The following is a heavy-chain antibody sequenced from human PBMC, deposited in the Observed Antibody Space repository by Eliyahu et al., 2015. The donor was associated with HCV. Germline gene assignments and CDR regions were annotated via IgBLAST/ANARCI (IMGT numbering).Heavy chain of an antibody. CDR1: GYSFTSYG. V-gene: IGHV1-18*04. J-gene: IGHJ4*02. CDR3: ARSGYSSASAVDY. D-gene: IGHD6-25*01. Sequence: QVQLAQSGAVVRQPGASVRVSCLASGYSFTSYGISWVRQAPGQVLEWMGWISAYNSNTNYAQKLQGRVTMATDTSTSTAYLDLTSLKSDDTAVYYCARSGYSSASAVDYWGQGTLVTVSS. CDR2: ISAYNSNT.